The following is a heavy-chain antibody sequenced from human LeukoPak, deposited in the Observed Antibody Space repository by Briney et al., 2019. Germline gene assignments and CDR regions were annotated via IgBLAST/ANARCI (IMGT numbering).Heavy chain of an antibody. D-gene: IGHD4-17*01. V-gene: IGHV1-18*01. CDR1: GYTFTSYG. J-gene: IGHJ6*02. Sequence: ASVTVSCKASGYTFTSYGISWVRQAPGQELEWMGWISAYNGNTNYAQKLQGRVTMTTDTSTSTAYMELSSLRSEDTAVYYCATLLGKDYGDYYYYYGMDVWGQGTTVTVSS. CDR3: ATLLGKDYGDYYYYYGMDV. CDR2: ISAYNGNT.